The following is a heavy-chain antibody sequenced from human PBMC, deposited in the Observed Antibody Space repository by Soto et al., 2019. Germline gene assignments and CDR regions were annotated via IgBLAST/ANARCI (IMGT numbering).Heavy chain of an antibody. J-gene: IGHJ4*02. D-gene: IGHD6-6*01. CDR2: ISGSSGST. V-gene: IGHV3-23*01. Sequence: EVQLLESGGGLVQPGGSLRLSCAASGFTFRSYAMSWVRQAPGQGLEWVSGISGSSGSTYYADSVKGRFTISRDNSKNTLYLQMNSLRAEDTAMYYCAKDRESSTAPRGGCDYWGQGTLVTVSS. CDR3: AKDRESSTAPRGGCDY. CDR1: GFTFRSYA.